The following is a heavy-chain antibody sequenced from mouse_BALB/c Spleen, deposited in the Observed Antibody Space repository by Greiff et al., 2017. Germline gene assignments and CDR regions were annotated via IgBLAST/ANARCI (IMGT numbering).Heavy chain of an antibody. CDR3: ARGRWLLRLDY. J-gene: IGHJ4*01. CDR2: IWSGGST. V-gene: IGHV2-2*02. D-gene: IGHD2-3*01. CDR1: GFSLTSYG. Sequence: VMLVESGPGLVQPSQSLSITCTVSGFSLTSYGVHWVRQSPGKGLEWLGVIWSGGSTDYNAAFISRLSISKDNSKSQVFFKMNSLQANDTAIYYCARGRWLLRLDYWGQGTSVTVSS.